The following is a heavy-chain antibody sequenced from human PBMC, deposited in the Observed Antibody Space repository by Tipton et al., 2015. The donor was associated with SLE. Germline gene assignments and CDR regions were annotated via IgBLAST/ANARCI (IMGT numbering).Heavy chain of an antibody. Sequence: TLSLTCTVSGGSISSYYWSWIRQPPGKGLEWIGYIYYSGSTNYNPSLKSRVTISVDTSKNQFSLKLSSVTAADTAVYYCARGRGFFDYWGQGTLVTVSS. CDR2: IYYSGST. J-gene: IGHJ4*02. CDR3: ARGRGFFDY. CDR1: GGSISSYY. V-gene: IGHV4-59*12. D-gene: IGHD3-10*01.